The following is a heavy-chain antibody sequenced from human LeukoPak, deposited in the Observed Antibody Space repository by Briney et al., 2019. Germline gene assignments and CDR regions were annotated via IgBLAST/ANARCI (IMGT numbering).Heavy chain of an antibody. CDR3: ARQVDTSMALPDY. Sequence: ASVKVSCKASGYTFTSYGISWVRQAPGQGLEWMGWISAYNGNTNSAQKVQGRVALTTDTSTSTAYMELRSLRSDDTAVYYCARQVDTSMALPDYWGQGTLVTVSS. J-gene: IGHJ4*02. V-gene: IGHV1-18*01. CDR2: ISAYNGNT. D-gene: IGHD5-18*01. CDR1: GYTFTSYG.